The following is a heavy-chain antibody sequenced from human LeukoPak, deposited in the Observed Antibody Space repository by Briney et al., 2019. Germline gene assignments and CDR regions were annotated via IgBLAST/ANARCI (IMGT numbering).Heavy chain of an antibody. D-gene: IGHD3-16*01. Sequence: PGGSLRLSCAASGFTFDDFVMHWVRQAPGAGLEWVSVISWDGCDTYYTDSVRGRFTISRDNSKNSLYLQMSSLRAEDTALCYCAKDHGRVREGVMGSFDYWGQGTLVTVSS. CDR1: GFTFDDFV. J-gene: IGHJ4*02. V-gene: IGHV3-43D*03. CDR3: AKDHGRVREGVMGSFDY. CDR2: ISWDGCDT.